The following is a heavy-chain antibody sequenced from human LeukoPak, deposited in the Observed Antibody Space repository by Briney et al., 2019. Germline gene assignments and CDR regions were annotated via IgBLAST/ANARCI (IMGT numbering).Heavy chain of an antibody. CDR3: ARDDDSSGYFDY. V-gene: IGHV3-30-3*01. Sequence: PGGSLRLSCAASGFTFNSYAMSWVRQAPGKGLEWVAVISYDGSNKYYADSVKGRFTISRDNSKNTLYLQMNSLRAEDTAVYYCARDDDSSGYFDYWGQGTLVTVSS. D-gene: IGHD3-22*01. CDR1: GFTFNSYA. J-gene: IGHJ4*02. CDR2: ISYDGSNK.